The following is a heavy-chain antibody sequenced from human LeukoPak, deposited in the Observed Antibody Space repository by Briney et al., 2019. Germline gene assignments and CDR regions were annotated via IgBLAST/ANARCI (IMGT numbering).Heavy chain of an antibody. V-gene: IGHV3-15*01. CDR1: GFTFTNAW. D-gene: IGHD3/OR15-3a*01. CDR2: IRSKADGGTA. Sequence: GGSLRLSCAASGFTFTNAWMSWVRQAPGKGLEWVGRIRSKADGGTADYAAPVKGRFIISRDDSRNTVYLQMNSLRTEDTAVYYCSTWTDLYDYWGQGTLVTVSS. CDR3: STWTDLYDY. J-gene: IGHJ4*02.